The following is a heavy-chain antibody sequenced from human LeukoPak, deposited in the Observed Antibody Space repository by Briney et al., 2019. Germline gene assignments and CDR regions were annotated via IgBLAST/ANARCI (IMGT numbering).Heavy chain of an antibody. CDR1: GFTFRDYA. V-gene: IGHV3-30*04. CDR2: ISHDGYNK. J-gene: IGHJ4*02. Sequence: GGSLRLSCAASGFTFRDYAIHWVRQAPGKGLEWVAFISHDGYNKYYADSVKGRFTISRDNPKNTLYLQMDSLGADDTAVYYCARDRALGYCYGYRDYWGQGTLVTVSS. D-gene: IGHD5-18*01. CDR3: ARDRALGYCYGYRDY.